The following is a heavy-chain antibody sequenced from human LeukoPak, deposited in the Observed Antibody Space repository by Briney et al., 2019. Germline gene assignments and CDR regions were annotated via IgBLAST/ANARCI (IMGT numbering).Heavy chain of an antibody. V-gene: IGHV4-34*01. Sequence: PSETLSLTCAVYGGSFSGYYWSWIRQPPGKGLEWIGEINHSGSTNYNPSLKSRVTISVATSKNQFSLKLSSVTAADTAVYYCARVFTMVRGVPSLSRWFDPWGQGTLVTVSS. J-gene: IGHJ5*02. CDR1: GGSFSGYY. CDR3: ARVFTMVRGVPSLSRWFDP. D-gene: IGHD3-10*01. CDR2: INHSGST.